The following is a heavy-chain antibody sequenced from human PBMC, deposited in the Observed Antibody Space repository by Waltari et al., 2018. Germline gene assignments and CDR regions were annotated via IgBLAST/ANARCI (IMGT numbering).Heavy chain of an antibody. V-gene: IGHV4-61*02. J-gene: IGHJ4*02. CDR3: ARRGTVTPFDY. D-gene: IGHD4-17*01. CDR2: IYTSGST. Sequence: QVQLQESGPGLVKPSQTLSLTCTVSGGSISSGSYYWRWIRQPAGKGLEWIGRIYTSGSTNYNPSLKSRVTISVDTSKNQFSLKLSSVTAADTAVYYCARRGTVTPFDYWGQGTLVTVSS. CDR1: GGSISSGSYY.